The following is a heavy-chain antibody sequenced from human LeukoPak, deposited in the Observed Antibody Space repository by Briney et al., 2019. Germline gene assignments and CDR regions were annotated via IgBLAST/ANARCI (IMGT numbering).Heavy chain of an antibody. D-gene: IGHD4-17*01. CDR1: GFTFSNAW. V-gene: IGHV3-15*01. Sequence: NPGGSLRLSCAASGFTFSNAWMSWVRQAPGKGLEWVGRIKSKTDGGTTDYAATVKGRFTISRDDSKNTLYLQMNSLKTEDTAVYYCTTGEGDYGDYLGYWGQGTLVTVSS. CDR2: IKSKTDGGTT. J-gene: IGHJ4*02. CDR3: TTGEGDYGDYLGY.